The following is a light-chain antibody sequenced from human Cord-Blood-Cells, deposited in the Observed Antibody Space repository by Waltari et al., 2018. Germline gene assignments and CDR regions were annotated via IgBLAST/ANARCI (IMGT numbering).Light chain of an antibody. Sequence: QSVLTQPPSASGTPGQRVTISCSGSSSNIGSNTVNWYQQLPGTAPKLPIYSNNRRPSGVPDRFSGSKSGTSASLAISGLQSEDEADYYCAAWDDSLNGWVFGGGTKLTVL. CDR3: AAWDDSLNGWV. J-gene: IGLJ3*02. CDR2: SNN. V-gene: IGLV1-44*01. CDR1: SSNIGSNT.